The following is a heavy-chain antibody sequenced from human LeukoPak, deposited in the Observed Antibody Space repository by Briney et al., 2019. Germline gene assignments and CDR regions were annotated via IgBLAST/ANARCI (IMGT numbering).Heavy chain of an antibody. D-gene: IGHD3-3*01. CDR1: GGTFSSYA. Sequence: SVKVSCKASGGTFSSYAISWVRQAPGQGLGWMGGIIPIFGTANYAQKFQGRVTITTDESTSTAYMELSSLRSEDTAVYYCARQWSGYLYYFDYWGQGTLVTVSS. CDR2: IIPIFGTA. CDR3: ARQWSGYLYYFDY. V-gene: IGHV1-69*05. J-gene: IGHJ4*02.